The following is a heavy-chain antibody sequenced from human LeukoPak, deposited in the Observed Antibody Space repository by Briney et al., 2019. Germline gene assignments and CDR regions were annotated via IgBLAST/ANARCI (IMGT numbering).Heavy chain of an antibody. CDR3: ARAAQYQLPVQIVFEYYFDY. D-gene: IGHD2-2*01. CDR1: GFTFSSFE. V-gene: IGHV3-48*03. J-gene: IGHJ4*02. CDR2: IIVGGSTI. Sequence: GGPLRLSCPPPGFTFSSFERNGVRRPPGRGLEGVSYIIVGGSTIYYADSVKGRFTISRDNAKNSLYLQMNSLRAEDTAVYYCARAAQYQLPVQIVFEYYFDYWGQGTLVTVSS.